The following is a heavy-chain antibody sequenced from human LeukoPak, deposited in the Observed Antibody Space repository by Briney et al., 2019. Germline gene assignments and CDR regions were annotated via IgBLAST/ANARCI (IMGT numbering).Heavy chain of an antibody. CDR3: AKGLYCSSSTSCYDYGMDV. D-gene: IGHD2-2*01. CDR2: FIPILGIP. V-gene: IGHV1-69*10. CDR1: GGTFRSYG. Sequence: SVKVSCKTSGGTFRSYGLNWVRQAPGQGLEWMGGFIPILGIPKYAQNLQGRVTITADESTSTGYMELSSLRYEDTAVYYCAKGLYCSSSTSCYDYGMDVWGQGTTVTVSS. J-gene: IGHJ6*02.